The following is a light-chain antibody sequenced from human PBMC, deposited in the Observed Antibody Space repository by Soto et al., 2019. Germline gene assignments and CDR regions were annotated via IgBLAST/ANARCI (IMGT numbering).Light chain of an antibody. J-gene: IGKJ1*01. CDR3: QQYSSYSVT. Sequence: DIQMTQSPSTLSASVGDRVTITCRASQSISSWVAWYQQKPGKAPKLLIYKASSLESGVPSRFSGSGSGTEFTLTISSLQPDDFATYYCQQYSSYSVTFGQGTKVEIK. CDR2: KAS. CDR1: QSISSW. V-gene: IGKV1-5*03.